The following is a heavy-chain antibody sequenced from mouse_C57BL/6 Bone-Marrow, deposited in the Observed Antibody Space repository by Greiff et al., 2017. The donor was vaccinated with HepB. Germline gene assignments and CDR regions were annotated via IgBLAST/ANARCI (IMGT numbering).Heavy chain of an antibody. Sequence: QVQLQQPGAELVRPGSSVKLSCKASGYTFTSYWMDWVKQRPGQGLEWIGNIYPSDSETHYNQKFKDKATLTVDKSSSTAYMQLSSLTSEDSAVYYCARSSSRIYYYGSSPFAYWGQGTLVTVSA. CDR3: ARSSSRIYYYGSSPFAY. V-gene: IGHV1-61*01. CDR1: GYTFTSYW. D-gene: IGHD1-1*01. J-gene: IGHJ3*01. CDR2: IYPSDSET.